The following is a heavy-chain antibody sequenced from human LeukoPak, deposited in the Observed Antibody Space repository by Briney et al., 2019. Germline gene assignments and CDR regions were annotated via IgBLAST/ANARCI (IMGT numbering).Heavy chain of an antibody. CDR3: ARDAYYDFWSGYPRYFDY. CDR1: GFTFSSYA. Sequence: GGSLRLSCAASGFTFSSYAMHWVRQAPGKGLEWVAVISYDGSNKYYADSVKGRFTISRDNSKNTLYLQMNSLRAEDTAVYYCARDAYYDFWSGYPRYFDYWGQGTLVTVSS. CDR2: ISYDGSNK. D-gene: IGHD3-3*01. J-gene: IGHJ4*02. V-gene: IGHV3-30*04.